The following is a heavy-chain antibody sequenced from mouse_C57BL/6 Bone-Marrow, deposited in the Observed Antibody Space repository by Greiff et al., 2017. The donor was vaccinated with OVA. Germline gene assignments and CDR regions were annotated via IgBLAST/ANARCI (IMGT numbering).Heavy chain of an antibody. V-gene: IGHV5-17*01. Sequence: EVKLVESGGGLVKPGGSLKLSCAASGFTFSDYGMHWVRQTPEKGLEWVAYISSGSSTIYYADTVKGRFTFSRDNASNTLFLQLNSLRSEDTAMYYGARTGDRYYAMDYWGQGTSVTVSA. CDR3: ARTGDRYYAMDY. J-gene: IGHJ4*01. D-gene: IGHD3-2*01. CDR1: GFTFSDYG. CDR2: ISSGSSTI.